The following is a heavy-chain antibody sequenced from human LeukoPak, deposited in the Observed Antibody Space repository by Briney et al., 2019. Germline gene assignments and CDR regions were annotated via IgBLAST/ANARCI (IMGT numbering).Heavy chain of an antibody. Sequence: HPGGSLRLSCAASGFTFSSYAMSWVRQAPGKGLEWVSAISASGGSTHYADSVKGRFTISRDNSKNTLFLQMNSLRAEDTAVYYCAKDIKRGPVDYWGQGTLVTVSS. D-gene: IGHD1-14*01. CDR2: ISASGGST. CDR1: GFTFSSYA. V-gene: IGHV3-23*01. J-gene: IGHJ4*02. CDR3: AKDIKRGPVDY.